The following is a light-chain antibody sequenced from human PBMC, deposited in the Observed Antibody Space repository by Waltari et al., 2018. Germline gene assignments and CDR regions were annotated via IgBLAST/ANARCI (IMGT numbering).Light chain of an antibody. CDR1: DIRRKS. CDR2: YDS. Sequence: SYVLAQPHSVSVAPGETARITCGRSDIRRKSVHWYQQKPGQAPRLVIYYDSARPSGIPELFSGSNSGNTSTLTISRVEAGDEADYYCQVWDNTSDHVFGTGTTVTVL. V-gene: IGLV3-21*04. J-gene: IGLJ1*01. CDR3: QVWDNTSDHV.